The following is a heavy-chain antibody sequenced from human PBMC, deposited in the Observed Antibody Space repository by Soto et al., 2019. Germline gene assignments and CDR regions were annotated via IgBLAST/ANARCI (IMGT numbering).Heavy chain of an antibody. CDR2: ISAYNGNT. CDR1: GYTFTSYG. V-gene: IGHV1-18*01. J-gene: IGHJ4*02. Sequence: QVQLVQSGAEVKKPGASVKVSCKASGYTFTSYGISWVRQAPGQGLEWMGWISAYNGNTNYAQKLQGRVTMTTDTYTSTAYMELRSLRSDDTAVYYCARGRPPYGDYAATYYFDYWGQGTLVTVSS. CDR3: ARGRPPYGDYAATYYFDY. D-gene: IGHD4-17*01.